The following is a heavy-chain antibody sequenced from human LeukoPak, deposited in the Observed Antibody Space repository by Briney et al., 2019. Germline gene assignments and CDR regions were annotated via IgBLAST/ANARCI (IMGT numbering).Heavy chain of an antibody. CDR2: ISYDGSNK. D-gene: IGHD3-10*01. J-gene: IGHJ4*02. V-gene: IGHV3-30*03. CDR3: ASMVRGVIIKG. CDR1: GFTFSRHG. Sequence: QTGGSLRLSCAASGFTFSRHGMHWVRQAPGKGLEWVAVISYDGSNKHYADSVKGRFTISRDNSKNTLYLQMNSLRAEDTAVYYCASMVRGVIIKGWGQGTLVTVSS.